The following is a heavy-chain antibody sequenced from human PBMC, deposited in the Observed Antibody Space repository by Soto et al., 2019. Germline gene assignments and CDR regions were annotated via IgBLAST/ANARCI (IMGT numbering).Heavy chain of an antibody. Sequence: QVQLVESGGGVVQPGRSLRLSCAASGFSFRSYDMHWVRQAPGKGLEWVAVIWSDGSEKYYADSVKGRFSISRDNSRNPLYLQMGPLTGEDTGVYYCARVLRGFLEWFGADHWGQGTLVTVSS. J-gene: IGHJ4*02. CDR1: GFSFRSYD. V-gene: IGHV3-33*01. CDR3: ARVLRGFLEWFGADH. D-gene: IGHD3-3*01. CDR2: IWSDGSEK.